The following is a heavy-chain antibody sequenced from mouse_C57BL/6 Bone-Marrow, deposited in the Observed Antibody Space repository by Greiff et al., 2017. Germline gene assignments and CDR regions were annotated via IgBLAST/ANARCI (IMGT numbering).Heavy chain of an antibody. J-gene: IGHJ3*01. CDR1: GYTFTSYW. CDR2: IDPSDSST. CDR3: ARFLY. Sequence: VQLQQPGAELVKPGASVKLSCQASGYTFTSYWMQWVKQRPGQGLEWIGEIDPSDSSTNYNQKFKGKATLTVDTSSSTAYMQLSSLTTEDSAVYYCARFLYWGQGTLVTVSA. V-gene: IGHV1-50*01.